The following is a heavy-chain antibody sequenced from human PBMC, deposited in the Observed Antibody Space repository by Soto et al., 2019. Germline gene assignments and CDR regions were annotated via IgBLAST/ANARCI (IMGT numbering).Heavy chain of an antibody. CDR3: ARGISGYCSSTSCLDYYYYYYMDV. Sequence: PSETLSLTCTVSGGSISSGDYYWSWIRQPPGKGLEWIGYIYYSGSTYYNPSLKSRVTISVDTSKNQFSLKLSSVTAADTAVYYCARGISGYCSSTSCLDYYYYYYMDVWGKGTTVTVS. D-gene: IGHD2-2*01. V-gene: IGHV4-30-4*02. CDR2: IYYSGST. J-gene: IGHJ6*03. CDR1: GGSISSGDYY.